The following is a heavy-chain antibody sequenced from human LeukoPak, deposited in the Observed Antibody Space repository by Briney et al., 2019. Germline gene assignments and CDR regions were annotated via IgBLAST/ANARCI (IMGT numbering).Heavy chain of an antibody. Sequence: GGSLRLSCAASGFTFSSCAMSWVRQAPGKGLEWVSAISGSGGSTYYADSVKGRFTISRDNSKNTLYLQMNSLRAEDTAVYYCARHYYDSSGYNTWGQGTLVTVSS. J-gene: IGHJ4*02. CDR2: ISGSGGST. D-gene: IGHD3-22*01. V-gene: IGHV3-23*01. CDR1: GFTFSSCA. CDR3: ARHYYDSSGYNT.